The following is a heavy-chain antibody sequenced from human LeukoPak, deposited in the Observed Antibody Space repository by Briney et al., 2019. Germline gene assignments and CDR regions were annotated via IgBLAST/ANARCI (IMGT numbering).Heavy chain of an antibody. CDR1: GLTFMKYS. CDR2: ITGSGAST. J-gene: IGHJ3*02. Sequence: PGGSLRLSCAASGLTFMKYSMTWVRQAPGKGLEWVAAITGSGASTDYAGSVKGRFTISRDNSKNTLYLRMNSLRAEDTAIYYCARDDGHDAFDIWGQGTMVTVSS. D-gene: IGHD4-17*01. CDR3: ARDDGHDAFDI. V-gene: IGHV3-23*01.